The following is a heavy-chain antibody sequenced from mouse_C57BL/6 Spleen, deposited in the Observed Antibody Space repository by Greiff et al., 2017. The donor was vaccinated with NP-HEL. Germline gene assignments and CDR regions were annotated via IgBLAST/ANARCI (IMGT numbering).Heavy chain of an antibody. J-gene: IGHJ4*01. CDR2: IYPGDGDT. CDR1: GYAFSSSW. Sequence: QVQLQQSGPELVKPGASVKISCKASGYAFSSSWMNWVKQRPGKGLEWIGRIYPGDGDTNYNGKFKGKATLTADKSSSTAYMQLSSLTSEDSAVYFRARMGAMDYWGQGTSGTVSS. CDR3: ARMGAMDY. V-gene: IGHV1-82*01.